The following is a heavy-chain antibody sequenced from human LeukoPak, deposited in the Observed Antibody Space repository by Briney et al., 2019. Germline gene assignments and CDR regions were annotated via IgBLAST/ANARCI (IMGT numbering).Heavy chain of an antibody. CDR2: IHFSGST. V-gene: IGHV4-39*01. CDR1: GGSFSDYY. CDR3: ARSPRRDFFDY. J-gene: IGHJ4*02. Sequence: SETLSLTCAIYGGSFSDYYWGWIRQPPGKGLEWIGSIHFSGSTYYNPSLKSRVTISVDTSKNQFSLKLNSVTAADTTVYYCARSPRRDFFDYWGQGILVTVSS.